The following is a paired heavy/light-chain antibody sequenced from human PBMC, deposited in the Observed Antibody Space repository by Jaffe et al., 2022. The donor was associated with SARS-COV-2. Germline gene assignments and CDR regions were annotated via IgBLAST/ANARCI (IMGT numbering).Light chain of an antibody. Sequence: DIQMTQSPSSLSASVGDRVTVTCRASQTISTYFNWYQHKPGEAPKLLIYAISSLQSGVPSRFSASGSGTDFTLTISSLQPEDFATYYCQQTYTTPWTFGQGTKVEIK. CDR2: AIS. CDR3: QQTYTTPWT. J-gene: IGKJ1*01. CDR1: QTISTY. V-gene: IGKV1-39*01.
Heavy chain of an antibody. CDR2: ISVYNGNT. D-gene: IGHD2-15*01. Sequence: QVQLVQSGGEVKKPGASVKVSCKASRYTFSSYGIGWVRQAPGQGLEWMGWISVYNGNTNYIQKFQDRVTMTTDTSTSTAYMELRSLRSDDTAVYYCARVGGGNSLDYWGQGTLVTVSS. V-gene: IGHV1-18*01. CDR1: RYTFSSYG. CDR3: ARVGGGNSLDY. J-gene: IGHJ4*02.